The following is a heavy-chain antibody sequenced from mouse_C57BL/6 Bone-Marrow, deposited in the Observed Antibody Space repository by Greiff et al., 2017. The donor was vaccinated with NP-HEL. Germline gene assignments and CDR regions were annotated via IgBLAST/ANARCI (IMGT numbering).Heavy chain of an antibody. Sequence: QVQLKESGAELMKPGASVKLSCKATGYTFTGYWIEWVKQRPGHGLEWIGEILPGSGSTNYNEKFKGKATFTADTSSNTAYMQLSSLTTEDSAIYYCARRGFYYYGSSYRYFDVWGTGTTVTVSS. CDR3: ARRGFYYYGSSYRYFDV. D-gene: IGHD1-1*01. V-gene: IGHV1-9*01. CDR2: ILPGSGST. CDR1: GYTFTGYW. J-gene: IGHJ1*03.